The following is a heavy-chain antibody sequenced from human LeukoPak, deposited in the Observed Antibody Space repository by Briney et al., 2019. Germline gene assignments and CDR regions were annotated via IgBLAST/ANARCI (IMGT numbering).Heavy chain of an antibody. Sequence: SETLSLTCGVYGGSFSGYHWSWIRQPPGKGLEWIGEINHSGSTKYNPSLKSRVTISVDTSKNQFSLKLSSVTAADTAVYYCAREDITGTASYFDYWGQGTLVTVSS. D-gene: IGHD1-7*01. V-gene: IGHV4-34*01. J-gene: IGHJ4*02. CDR1: GGSFSGYH. CDR3: AREDITGTASYFDY. CDR2: INHSGST.